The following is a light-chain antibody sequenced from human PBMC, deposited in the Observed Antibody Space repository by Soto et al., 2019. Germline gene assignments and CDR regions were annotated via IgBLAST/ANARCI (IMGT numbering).Light chain of an antibody. CDR3: SSSAGTHADV. Sequence: QSALTQPRSVSGSPGQSVTISCTGTSSDVGGYNYVSWYQQHPGKAPKLMIYEVTKRPSGVPDRFSGSKSGNTASLTISGLPAEDEADHYCSSSAGTHADVSGTGTKVTVL. V-gene: IGLV2-11*01. CDR1: SSDVGGYNY. J-gene: IGLJ1*01. CDR2: EVT.